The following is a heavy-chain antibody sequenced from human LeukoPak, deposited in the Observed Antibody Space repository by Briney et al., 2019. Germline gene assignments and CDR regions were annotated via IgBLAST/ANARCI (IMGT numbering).Heavy chain of an antibody. CDR1: GFTFSDYY. V-gene: IGHV3-11*01. CDR2: ISSSGSTI. J-gene: IGHJ4*02. CDR3: ARDEVGRPDCSSTSCYNY. Sequence: PGGSLRLSCAASGFTFSDYYMSWIRQAPGKGLEWVSYISSSGSTIYYADSVKGRFTISRDNAKNSLYLQMNSLRAEDTAVYYCARDEVGRPDCSSTSCYNYWGQGTLVTVSS. D-gene: IGHD2-2*02.